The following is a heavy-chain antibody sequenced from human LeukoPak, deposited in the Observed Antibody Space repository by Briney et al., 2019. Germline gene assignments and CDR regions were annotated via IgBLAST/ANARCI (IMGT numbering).Heavy chain of an antibody. CDR2: IYWDDDK. CDR3: ARTTVTTAFHI. Sequence: SGPTLVKPTQPLTLTCTFSGFSLSTSGVGVGWIRQPPGKDLEWLALIYWDDDKRYSPSLKSRLTITKDTSKNQVVLTMTNMDPVDTATYYCARTTVTTAFHIWGQGTMVTVSS. V-gene: IGHV2-5*02. CDR1: GFSLSTSGVG. D-gene: IGHD4-17*01. J-gene: IGHJ3*02.